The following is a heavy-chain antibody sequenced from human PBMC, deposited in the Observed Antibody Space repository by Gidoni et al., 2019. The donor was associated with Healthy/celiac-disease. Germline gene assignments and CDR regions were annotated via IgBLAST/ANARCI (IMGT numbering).Heavy chain of an antibody. CDR3: ARDLGRGIAVAGPNWYFDL. D-gene: IGHD6-19*01. CDR1: GFTFSSYS. V-gene: IGHV3-21*01. Sequence: EVQLVESGGGLVKPGGSLRLSCAASGFTFSSYSMTWVRQAPGKGLKWVSSIISSSSYIYYADSVKGRFTISRDNAKNSLYLQMNSLRAEDTAVYYCARDLGRGIAVAGPNWYFDLWGRGTLVTVSS. J-gene: IGHJ2*01. CDR2: IISSSSYI.